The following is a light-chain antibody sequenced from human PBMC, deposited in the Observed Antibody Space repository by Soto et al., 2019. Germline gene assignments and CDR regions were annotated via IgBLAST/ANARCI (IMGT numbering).Light chain of an antibody. CDR2: EGI. CDR3: CSYVGATTYV. CDR1: SSTVGGFNV. V-gene: IGLV2-23*01. Sequence: QSVLTQPASVSGSPGQSITISCTGTSSTVGGFNVVSWYQQHPGKAPKVIIYEGIKRPSGVCNRFSGSNSGSTASLTISGLQAEDEADYYCCSYVGATTYVFGTGTKVTVL. J-gene: IGLJ1*01.